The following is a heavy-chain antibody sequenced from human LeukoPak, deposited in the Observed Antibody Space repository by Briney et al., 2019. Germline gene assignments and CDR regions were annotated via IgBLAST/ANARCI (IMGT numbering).Heavy chain of an antibody. D-gene: IGHD4-23*01. CDR2: IYYSGST. J-gene: IGHJ4*02. V-gene: IGHV4-59*01. Sequence: SETLSLTCTVSGGSISSYYWSWIRQPPGKGLEWIGYIYYSGSTNYNPSLKSRVTISVDTSKNQFSLKLSSVTAADTAVYYCARSRLTTVITPLVYWGQGTLVTVSS. CDR3: ARSRLTTVITPLVY. CDR1: GGSISSYY.